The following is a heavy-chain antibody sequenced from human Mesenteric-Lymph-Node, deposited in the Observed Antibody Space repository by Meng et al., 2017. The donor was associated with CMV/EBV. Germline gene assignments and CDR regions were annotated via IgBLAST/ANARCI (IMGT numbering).Heavy chain of an antibody. Sequence: GESLKISCAASGFTFRSYWVHWVRQAPGKGLVWLSRTSNDGSTTNYADSVRGRFTVSRDKAKTTLYLQMSALRAEDTAVYYCARDIYYGMDVWGPGTTVTVSS. V-gene: IGHV3-74*01. CDR3: ARDIYYGMDV. J-gene: IGHJ6*02. CDR1: GFTFRSYW. CDR2: TSNDGSTT.